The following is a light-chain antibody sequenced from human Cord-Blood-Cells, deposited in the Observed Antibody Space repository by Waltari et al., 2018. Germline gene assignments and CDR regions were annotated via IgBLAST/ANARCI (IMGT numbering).Light chain of an antibody. CDR2: DVS. CDR3: SSYTSSSNVV. Sequence: QSALTQPASVSGSPGQSITISCTGTSSAVGGYNYASWYQHHPGKAPKLMLYDVSNRPSGVSNRFSCSKSGNTASLTISGLQAEDEADYYCSSYTSSSNVVFGGGTKLTVL. CDR1: SSAVGGYNY. V-gene: IGLV2-14*03. J-gene: IGLJ2*01.